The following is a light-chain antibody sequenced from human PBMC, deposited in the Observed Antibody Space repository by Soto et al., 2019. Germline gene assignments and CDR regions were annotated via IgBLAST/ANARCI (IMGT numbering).Light chain of an antibody. CDR2: GAS. V-gene: IGKV3-20*01. Sequence: TVLTQSPGTLSLSPGERATLSCRASQSVSSSYLAWYQQKPGQAPRLLIYGASSRATGLPDRFSGSGSGTDFTLTISRLEPEDFAVYYCQQYGDSPWTFGQGTRVEIK. CDR1: QSVSSSY. CDR3: QQYGDSPWT. J-gene: IGKJ1*01.